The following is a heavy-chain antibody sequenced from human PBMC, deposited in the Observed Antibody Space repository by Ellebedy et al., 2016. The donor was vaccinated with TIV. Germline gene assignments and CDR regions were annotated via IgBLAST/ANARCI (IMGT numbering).Heavy chain of an antibody. CDR2: IYYSGST. J-gene: IGHJ6*02. Sequence: MPSETLSLTCTVSGGSISSYYWSWIRQPPGKGLEWIGYIYYSGSTNYNPSLKSRVTISVDTSKNQFSLKLSSVTAADTAVYYCARDTHKYYSNGMDVWGQGTTVTVSS. CDR3: ARDTHKYYSNGMDV. V-gene: IGHV4-59*01. CDR1: GGSISSYY. D-gene: IGHD3-10*01.